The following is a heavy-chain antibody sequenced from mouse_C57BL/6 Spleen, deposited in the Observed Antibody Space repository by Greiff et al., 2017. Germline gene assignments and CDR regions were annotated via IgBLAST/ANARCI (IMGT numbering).Heavy chain of an antibody. J-gene: IGHJ3*01. CDR3: AIYYGNSWFAY. CDR1: GYSFTSYY. D-gene: IGHD2-1*01. V-gene: IGHV1-66*01. Sequence: QVQLQQSGPELVKPGASVKISCKASGYSFTSYYIHWVKQRPGQGLEWIGWIYPGSGSTKDNEKFKGKATLTADTSSSTAHMQLSSLTSEDSAVYYCAIYYGNSWFAYWGQGTLVTVS. CDR2: IYPGSGST.